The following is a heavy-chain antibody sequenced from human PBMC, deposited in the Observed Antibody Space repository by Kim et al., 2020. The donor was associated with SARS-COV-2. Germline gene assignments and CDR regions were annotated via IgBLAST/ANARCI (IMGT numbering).Heavy chain of an antibody. Sequence: SETLSLTCTVSGGSISSYYWSWIRQPPGKGLEWIGYIYYSGSTNYNPSLKSRVTISVDTSKNQFSLKLSSVTAADTAVYYCAIDERDSSGWANWFDPWGQGTLVTVSS. D-gene: IGHD6-19*01. CDR2: IYYSGST. V-gene: IGHV4-59*13. CDR3: AIDERDSSGWANWFDP. J-gene: IGHJ5*02. CDR1: GGSISSYY.